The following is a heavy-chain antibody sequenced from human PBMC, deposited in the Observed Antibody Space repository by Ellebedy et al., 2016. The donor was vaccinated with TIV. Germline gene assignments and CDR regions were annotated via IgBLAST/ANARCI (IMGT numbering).Heavy chain of an antibody. CDR1: TYNFMNYG. CDR3: ARDSPDDWGNLDL. D-gene: IGHD3-16*01. Sequence: ASVKVSCKASTYNFMNYGISWVRQAPGQGLEWMAWISPYSGNTKYSQKLQGRVTVTTDTSTTTAYMELRSLRSDDTAVYYCARDSPDDWGNLDLWGRGTLVTVAS. J-gene: IGHJ2*01. V-gene: IGHV1-18*01. CDR2: ISPYSGNT.